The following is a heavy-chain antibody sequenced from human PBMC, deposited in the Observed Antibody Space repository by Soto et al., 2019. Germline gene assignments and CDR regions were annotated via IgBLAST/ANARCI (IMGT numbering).Heavy chain of an antibody. CDR3: AGAALAYWSGGSCYFNWFDP. CDR2: IDYSGST. J-gene: IGHJ5*02. Sequence: QVQLQESGPGLVKPSETLSLTCTVSGGSIRSYYWSWIRQPPGKGLEWIGYIDYSGSTNYNPSLKSRVTISVDTSENQFSLKLSSVTAADTAVYYCAGAALAYWSGGSCYFNWFDPWGQGTLVTVSS. D-gene: IGHD2-15*01. V-gene: IGHV4-59*01. CDR1: GGSIRSYY.